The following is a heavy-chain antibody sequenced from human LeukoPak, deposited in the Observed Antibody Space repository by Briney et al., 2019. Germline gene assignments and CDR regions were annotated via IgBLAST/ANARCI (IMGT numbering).Heavy chain of an antibody. Sequence: SETLSLTCAVYGGSFSGYYWSWIRQPPGKGLEWIGEINHSGSTNYNPSLKSRVTISVDTSKNQFSLKLSSVTAADTAVYYCAREGSGGDYYDSSGYNYWGQGTLVTVSS. CDR2: INHSGST. CDR1: GGSFSGYY. D-gene: IGHD3-22*01. V-gene: IGHV4-34*01. J-gene: IGHJ4*02. CDR3: AREGSGGDYYDSSGYNY.